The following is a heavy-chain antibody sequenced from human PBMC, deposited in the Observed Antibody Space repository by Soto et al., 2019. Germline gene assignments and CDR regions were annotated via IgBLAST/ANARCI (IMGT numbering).Heavy chain of an antibody. D-gene: IGHD3-10*01. CDR1: GFSLSTSGMR. Sequence: SGPTLVNPTQTLTLTCTFSGFSLSTSGMRVSWIRQPPGKALEWLARIDWDDDKFYSTSLKTRLTISKDTSKNQVVLTMTNMDPVDTATYYCARTSGYYYGSGSYYNDALDYWGQGTLATVSS. V-gene: IGHV2-70*04. CDR3: ARTSGYYYGSGSYYNDALDY. J-gene: IGHJ4*02. CDR2: IDWDDDK.